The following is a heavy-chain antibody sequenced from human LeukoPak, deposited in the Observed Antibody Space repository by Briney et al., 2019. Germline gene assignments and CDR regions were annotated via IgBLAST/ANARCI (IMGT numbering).Heavy chain of an antibody. CDR1: TFTISSYE. V-gene: IGHV3-48*03. CDR2: ISSSGGTI. Sequence: GGSLRLSCTASTFTISSYEMNWVRQAPGKGLEWLSYISSSGGTIYYADSVRGRFAISRDNAKNSLYLQLNSLRVEDTAVYYCARDSPSRLLLPDGFDIWGQGTMVTVSS. J-gene: IGHJ3*02. CDR3: ARDSPSRLLLPDGFDI. D-gene: IGHD2-15*01.